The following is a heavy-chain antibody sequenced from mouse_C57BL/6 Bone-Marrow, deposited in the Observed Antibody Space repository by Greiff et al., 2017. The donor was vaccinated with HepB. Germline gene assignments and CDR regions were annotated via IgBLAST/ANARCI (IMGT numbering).Heavy chain of an antibody. V-gene: IGHV1-55*01. J-gene: IGHJ4*01. CDR1: GYTFTSYW. D-gene: IGHD1-1*01. Sequence: VQLQQPGAELVKPGASVKMSCKASGYTFTSYWITWVKQRPGQGLEWIGDIYPGSGSTNYNEKFKSKATLTVDTSSSTAYMQLSSLTSEDSAVYYCARRVYYYGSSYEYYAMDYWGQGTSVTVSS. CDR2: IYPGSGST. CDR3: ARRVYYYGSSYEYYAMDY.